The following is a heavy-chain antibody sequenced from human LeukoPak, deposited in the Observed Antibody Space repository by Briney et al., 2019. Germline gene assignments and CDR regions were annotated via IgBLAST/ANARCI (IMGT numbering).Heavy chain of an antibody. V-gene: IGHV3-23*01. CDR3: ATPPIDIVVVPAATRIP. CDR1: GFTFSSYA. CDR2: ISGSGGST. D-gene: IGHD2-2*01. J-gene: IGHJ5*02. Sequence: GGSLRLSCAASGFTFSSYAMSWVRQAPGKGLEWVSAISGSGGSTYYADSVKGRFTISRDNSKNTLYLQMNSLRAEDTAVYYCATPPIDIVVVPAATRIPWGQGTLVTVSS.